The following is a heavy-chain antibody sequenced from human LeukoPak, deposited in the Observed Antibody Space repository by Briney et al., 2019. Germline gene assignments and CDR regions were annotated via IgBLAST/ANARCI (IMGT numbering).Heavy chain of an antibody. J-gene: IGHJ4*02. CDR3: AIHSGSYFDY. D-gene: IGHD1-26*01. CDR1: GFTFSSYS. V-gene: IGHV3-21*01. Sequence: PGGSLRLSCVASGFTFSSYSMNWVRQAPGKGLEWVSSISSSSSYIYYADSVKGRFTISRDNAKNSLYLQMNSLRAEDTAVYYCAIHSGSYFDYWGQGTLVTVSS. CDR2: ISSSSSYI.